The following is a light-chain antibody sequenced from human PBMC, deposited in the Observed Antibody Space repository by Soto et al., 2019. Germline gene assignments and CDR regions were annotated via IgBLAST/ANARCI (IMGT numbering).Light chain of an antibody. CDR2: GNS. J-gene: IGLJ1*01. Sequence: QLVLTQPPSVSGAPGQRVTISCTGSSSNIGAGFDVHWYQQLPGTAPKLLVYGNSNRPSGVPDRFSGSKSGTSASLAVTGFQAEDEADYYCQSYDSSLSAYVFGTGTKLTVL. CDR3: QSYDSSLSAYV. V-gene: IGLV1-40*01. CDR1: SSNIGAGFD.